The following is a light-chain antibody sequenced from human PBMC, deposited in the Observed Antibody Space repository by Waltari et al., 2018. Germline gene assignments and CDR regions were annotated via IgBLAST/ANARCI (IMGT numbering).Light chain of an antibody. CDR2: DAS. Sequence: EIVLTQSPVPLSLAPGDRGTLSCWASQSVGSSLAWYQQKPGQAPRLLMHDASNRATGVPARFNGSGSGTDFTLTIISLQSEDSAVYYCQQRSNWPPITFGQGTRLEIK. CDR3: QQRSNWPPIT. J-gene: IGKJ5*01. CDR1: QSVGSS. V-gene: IGKV3-11*01.